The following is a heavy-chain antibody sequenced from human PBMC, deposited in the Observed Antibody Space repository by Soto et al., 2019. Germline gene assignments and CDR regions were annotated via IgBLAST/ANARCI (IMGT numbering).Heavy chain of an antibody. D-gene: IGHD2-15*01. V-gene: IGHV3-23*01. CDR1: GFTFSSCA. CDR3: ALLSLNDHPYSFDY. CDR2: ISGSGGDT. Sequence: GGSLRLSCAASGFTFSSCAMSWVRQAPGKGLEWVSAISGSGGDTYYADSVKGRSTISRDNFMNTLYLQMNSLRAEDTAVYYCALLSLNDHPYSFDYWGQGLPVTVFS. J-gene: IGHJ4*02.